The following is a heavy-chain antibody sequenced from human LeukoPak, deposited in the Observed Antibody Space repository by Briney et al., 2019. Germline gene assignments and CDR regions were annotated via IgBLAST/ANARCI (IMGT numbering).Heavy chain of an antibody. CDR1: GYTFIGYY. CDR2: INPNSGGT. J-gene: IGHJ4*02. Sequence: ASVKVSCKASGYTFIGYYIHWVRQAPGQGLGWMGWINPNSGGTNYAQRFQGRVTMTRDTSISTAYMELSGLRSDDTAVYYCARDASPFDYWGQGTLVTVSS. CDR3: ARDASPFDY. V-gene: IGHV1-2*02.